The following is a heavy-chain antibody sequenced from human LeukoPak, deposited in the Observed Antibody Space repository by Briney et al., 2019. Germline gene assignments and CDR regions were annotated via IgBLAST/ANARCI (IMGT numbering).Heavy chain of an antibody. Sequence: GSLRLSCAASGFTFSSYAMHWVRQAPGKGLEWVAVISYDGSNKYYADSVKGRFTISRDNSKNTLYLQMNSLRAEDTAVYYCARDGPDSSSWPYFDYWGQGTLVTVSS. CDR1: GFTFSSYA. CDR3: ARDGPDSSSWPYFDY. J-gene: IGHJ4*02. CDR2: ISYDGSNK. V-gene: IGHV3-30-3*01. D-gene: IGHD6-13*01.